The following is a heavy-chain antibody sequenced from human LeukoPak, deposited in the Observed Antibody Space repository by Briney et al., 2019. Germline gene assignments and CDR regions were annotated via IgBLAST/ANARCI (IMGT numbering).Heavy chain of an antibody. Sequence: SETLSLTCTVSGGSISSSSYYWGWLRQPPGKGLEWIGSIYYSGSTYYNPSLKSRVTISVDTSKNQFSLKLSSVTAADTAVYYCAREQAAAGTALGYWGQGTLVTVSS. D-gene: IGHD6-13*01. J-gene: IGHJ4*02. CDR3: AREQAAAGTALGY. CDR1: GGSISSSSYY. V-gene: IGHV4-39*07. CDR2: IYYSGST.